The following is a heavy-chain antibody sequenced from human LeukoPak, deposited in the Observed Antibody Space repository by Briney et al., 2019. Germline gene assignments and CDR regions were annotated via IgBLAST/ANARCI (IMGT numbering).Heavy chain of an antibody. V-gene: IGHV3-23*01. CDR1: GITLSNYG. D-gene: IGHD3-22*01. Sequence: AGGSLRLSCAVSGITLSNYGMSWVRQAPGKGLEWVAGISGSGGGTNYADSVKGRFTISRDNPKNTLYLQMNGLRAEDTAVYFCAKRGVVIRVILVGFHKEAYYFDSWGQGALVTVSS. CDR3: AKRGVVIRVILVGFHKEAYYFDS. J-gene: IGHJ4*02. CDR2: ISGSGGGT.